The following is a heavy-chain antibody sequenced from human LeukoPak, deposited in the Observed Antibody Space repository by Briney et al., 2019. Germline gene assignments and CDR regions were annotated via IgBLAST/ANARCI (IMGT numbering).Heavy chain of an antibody. CDR3: ASGGYAEQQLPLMGFDP. Sequence: ASVKVSCKASGYTFTGYYMHWVRQAPGQGLEWMSWINPNSGGTNYAQKFQGRVTMTRDTSISTAYMELSRLRSDDTAVYYCASGGYAEQQLPLMGFDPWGQGTLVTVSS. J-gene: IGHJ5*02. CDR1: GYTFTGYY. CDR2: INPNSGGT. V-gene: IGHV1-2*02. D-gene: IGHD6-13*01.